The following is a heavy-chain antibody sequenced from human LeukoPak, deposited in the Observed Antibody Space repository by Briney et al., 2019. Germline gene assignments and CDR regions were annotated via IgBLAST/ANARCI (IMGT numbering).Heavy chain of an antibody. J-gene: IGHJ6*03. CDR2: IIWIGGST. CDR3: ARRPLLVSLCGTPARYYYYMDV. V-gene: IGHV3-20*04. D-gene: IGHD3-10*01. Sequence: PRRSLTLPGPASGSPFEDYAMAGVRHAPGKGLEWVSGIIWIGGSTSYAASVKGRFTTSRDNPTTTLYRQINSLRADQTAFYYCARRPLLVSLCGTPARYYYYMDVWGEGTPVTVSS. CDR1: GSPFEDYA.